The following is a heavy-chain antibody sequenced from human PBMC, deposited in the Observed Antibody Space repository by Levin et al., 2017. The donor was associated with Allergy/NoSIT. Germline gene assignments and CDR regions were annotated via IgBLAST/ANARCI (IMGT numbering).Heavy chain of an antibody. J-gene: IGHJ4*02. CDR2: ISYDGSGK. D-gene: IGHD1-26*01. CDR3: AVQRSPGIVDATMGFDY. CDR1: GFTFSNYA. Sequence: PGGSLRLSCAASGFTFSNYAMHWVRQAPGKGPEWVAVISYDGSGKYYADSVKGRFTISRDNSKNTLYLQVSSLKPEDTAVYYCAVQRSPGIVDATMGFDYWGQGTLVTVSS. V-gene: IGHV3-30*15.